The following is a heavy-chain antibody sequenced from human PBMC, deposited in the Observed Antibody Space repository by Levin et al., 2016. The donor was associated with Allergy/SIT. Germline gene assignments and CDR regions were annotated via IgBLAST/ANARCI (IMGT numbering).Heavy chain of an antibody. Sequence: WIRQPPGKGLEWIGSIYYSGGTYYNPSLKSRVTISVDTSKNQFSLKLSSVTAADTAVYYCARLQGGAFDIWGQGTMVTVSS. CDR2: IYYSGGT. J-gene: IGHJ3*02. V-gene: IGHV4-39*01. CDR3: ARLQGGAFDI. D-gene: IGHD3-16*01.